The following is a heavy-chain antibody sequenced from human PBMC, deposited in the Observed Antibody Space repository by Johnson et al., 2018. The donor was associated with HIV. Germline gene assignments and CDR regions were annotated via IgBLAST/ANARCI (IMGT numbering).Heavy chain of an antibody. Sequence: VQLVESGGGLVQPGGSLRLSCAASGFTFSNYAMTWVRQVAGKGLEWVSAISSSGGDTYSADSVEGRFSVSRDNSKTSLYLQMNSLRAEDTAVYYCARDYSKGDAFDIWGQGTMVTVSS. D-gene: IGHD1-26*01. V-gene: IGHV3-23*04. CDR1: GFTFSNYA. CDR2: ISSSGGDT. J-gene: IGHJ3*02. CDR3: ARDYSKGDAFDI.